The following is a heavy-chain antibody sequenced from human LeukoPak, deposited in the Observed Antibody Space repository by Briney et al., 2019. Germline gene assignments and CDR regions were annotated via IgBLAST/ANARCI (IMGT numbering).Heavy chain of an antibody. V-gene: IGHV4-59*01. Sequence: PSETLSLTCTVSGGSISSYHWSWIRQPPGKGLECIGFIYYSGSTNYNPSLKSRVTISVDTSKNQFSLKLSSVTAADTAVYFCAREGLRYFDWLPLGYFDYWGQGTLVTVSS. CDR3: AREGLRYFDWLPLGYFDY. CDR2: IYYSGST. D-gene: IGHD3-9*01. CDR1: GGSISSYH. J-gene: IGHJ4*02.